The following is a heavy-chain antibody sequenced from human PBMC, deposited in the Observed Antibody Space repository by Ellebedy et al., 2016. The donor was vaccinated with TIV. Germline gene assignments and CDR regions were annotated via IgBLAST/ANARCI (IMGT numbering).Heavy chain of an antibody. D-gene: IGHD5-12*01. V-gene: IGHV4-59*08. Sequence: MPSETLSLTCTVSGASISSYYWSWIRQPPGKVLEWIGHIYYNENTNYNPSLKRRVTISVDTSKNQFSLNLNSVTAADTAVYFCASTPFSAGSGYHPHEYWGQGILVTVSS. J-gene: IGHJ4*02. CDR3: ASTPFSAGSGYHPHEY. CDR1: GASISSYY. CDR2: IYYNENT.